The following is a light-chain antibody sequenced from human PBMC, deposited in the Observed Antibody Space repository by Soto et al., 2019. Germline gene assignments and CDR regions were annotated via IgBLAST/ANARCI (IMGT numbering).Light chain of an antibody. CDR3: QRRSNWPPIT. Sequence: EIVLTQSPGTLSLSPGERATLSCRASQSVSSSYLAWYQQKPGQAPRLLIYDASNRATGIPARFSGSGSGTDFTLTISSLEPEDFAVYYCQRRSNWPPITFGQGTLLEIK. CDR2: DAS. CDR1: QSVSSSY. V-gene: IGKV3-11*01. J-gene: IGKJ5*01.